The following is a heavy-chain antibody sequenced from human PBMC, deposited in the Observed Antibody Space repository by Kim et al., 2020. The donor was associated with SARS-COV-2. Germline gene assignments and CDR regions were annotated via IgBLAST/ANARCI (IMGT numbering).Heavy chain of an antibody. J-gene: IGHJ4*02. V-gene: IGHV4-31*03. D-gene: IGHD5-18*01. CDR2: IYYSGST. CDR1: GGSISSGGYY. Sequence: SETLSLTCTVSGGSISSGGYYWSWIRQHPGKGLEWIGYIYYSGSTYYNPSLKSRVTISVDTSKNQFSLKLSSVTAADTAVYYCVASVDTAMVIDYWGQGTLVTVSS. CDR3: VASVDTAMVIDY.